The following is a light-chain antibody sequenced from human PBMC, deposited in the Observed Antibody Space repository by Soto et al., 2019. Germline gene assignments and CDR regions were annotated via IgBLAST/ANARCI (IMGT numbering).Light chain of an antibody. CDR2: GAS. CDR3: QQSYITPPT. CDR1: RTINQY. Sequence: IQMTQSPSSLSASVGGRVTITCRASRTINQYLNWYQQTLGKDPKLLISGASNFQRGGPSRRSGSGSGTDFTLTVSSMQPEEFATYYCQQSYITPPTFGQGTRLE. J-gene: IGKJ5*01. V-gene: IGKV1-39*01.